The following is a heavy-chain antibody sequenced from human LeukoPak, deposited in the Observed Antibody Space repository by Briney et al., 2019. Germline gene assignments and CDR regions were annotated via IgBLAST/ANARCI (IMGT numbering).Heavy chain of an antibody. J-gene: IGHJ1*01. Sequence: PGGSLRLSCAASGFTFSSYWMSWVRQAPGKGLEWVANIKQDGSEKYYVDSVKGRFTISRDNAKNSLYLQMNSLRAEDTAVYYCARAHYYGSGSYYQYFQHWGQGTLVTVSS. D-gene: IGHD3-10*01. V-gene: IGHV3-7*01. CDR1: GFTFSSYW. CDR3: ARAHYYGSGSYYQYFQH. CDR2: IKQDGSEK.